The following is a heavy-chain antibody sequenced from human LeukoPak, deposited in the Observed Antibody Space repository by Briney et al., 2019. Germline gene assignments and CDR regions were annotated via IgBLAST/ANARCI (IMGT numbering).Heavy chain of an antibody. V-gene: IGHV4-59*08. CDR1: GGSIRIYY. Sequence: SETLSLTCTVSGGSIRIYYWSWMPQPPGKGLVWFVYYYYSGSPNYNPLLKSPVPISLDTSRNQFSLKLQSVTAGDTGVYYCARHYFSGGNCYYFDHWGQGTLVTVSS. CDR2: YYYSGSP. CDR3: ARHYFSGGNCYYFDH. J-gene: IGHJ4*02. D-gene: IGHD2-15*01.